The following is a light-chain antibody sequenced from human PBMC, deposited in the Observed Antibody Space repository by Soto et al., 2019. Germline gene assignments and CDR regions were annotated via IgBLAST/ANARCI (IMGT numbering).Light chain of an antibody. Sequence: DIQMTQSPSTLSASVGDTVTVTCRASQSIGRWLAWYQQKPGKAPKLLICDASTLENGVPARFSGSRSGPEFSLTISSLQPDDFATYYCQQYYSYWTFGQGTKVDIK. CDR1: QSIGRW. V-gene: IGKV1-5*01. J-gene: IGKJ1*01. CDR3: QQYYSYWT. CDR2: DAS.